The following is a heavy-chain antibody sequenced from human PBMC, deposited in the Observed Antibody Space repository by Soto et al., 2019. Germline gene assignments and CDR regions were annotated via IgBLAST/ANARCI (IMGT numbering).Heavy chain of an antibody. J-gene: IGHJ3*02. D-gene: IGHD3-22*01. V-gene: IGHV4-4*02. CDR2: IYHSGNT. CDR3: ARRRITMIVVVFDAFDI. CDR1: GGSISSSYW. Sequence: QVQLQESGPGLVKPSGTLSLTCAVSGGSISSSYWWSWVRQPPGKGLEWIGEIYHSGNTNYNPSRKSRVTSTVDXSXNXXSLKLSSVTAADTAVYYCARRRITMIVVVFDAFDIWGQGTMVTVSS.